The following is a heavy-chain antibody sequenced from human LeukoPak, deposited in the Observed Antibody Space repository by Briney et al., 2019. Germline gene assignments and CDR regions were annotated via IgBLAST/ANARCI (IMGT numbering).Heavy chain of an antibody. J-gene: IGHJ3*02. Sequence: ASVKVSCKACAYTFTSYDINWVRQDTGQGLEWMGWMNPNSGNTGYAQKFQGRVTMTRNTSISTAYMELSSLRSEDTAMYYCARRGGLTDAFDIWGQGTMVTVSS. V-gene: IGHV1-8*01. CDR1: AYTFTSYD. CDR3: ARRGGLTDAFDI. CDR2: MNPNSGNT. D-gene: IGHD2-15*01.